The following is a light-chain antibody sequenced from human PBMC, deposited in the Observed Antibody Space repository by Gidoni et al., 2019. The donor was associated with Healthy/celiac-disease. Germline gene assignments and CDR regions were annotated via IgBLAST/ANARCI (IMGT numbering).Light chain of an antibody. V-gene: IGLV2-14*01. CDR3: RSYTSSSTLGI. CDR2: DVT. J-gene: IGLJ2*01. CDR1: SRYIGGYDF. Sequence: QSALTPPASVSGSPGQSITISCSGTSRYIGGYDFVSWYQQHPGNAPKLIIYDVTNRPSGVSDRFAGSKSGNTASLTSSGVQAEDEAHYYCRSYTSSSTLGIFGGGTKLTVL.